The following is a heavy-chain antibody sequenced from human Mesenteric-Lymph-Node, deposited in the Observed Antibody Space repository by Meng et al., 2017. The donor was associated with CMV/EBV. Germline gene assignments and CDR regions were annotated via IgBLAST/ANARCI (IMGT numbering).Heavy chain of an antibody. CDR2: VSISGYTI. V-gene: IGHV3-11*01. Sequence: AAYGLTFSDYYMSWVRQAPGKGLEWVSYVSISGYTINYADSVKGRFTISWDNAEKSLYLQMNSLRDEDTAIYYCARDAGYGKSWYSHWGQGTLVTVSS. J-gene: IGHJ4*02. D-gene: IGHD6-13*01. CDR1: GLTFSDYY. CDR3: ARDAGYGKSWYSH.